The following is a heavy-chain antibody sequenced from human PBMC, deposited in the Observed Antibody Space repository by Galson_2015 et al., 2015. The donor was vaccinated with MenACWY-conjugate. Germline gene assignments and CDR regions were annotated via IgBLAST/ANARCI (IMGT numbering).Heavy chain of an antibody. V-gene: IGHV3-23*01. CDR2: ISGSGGST. CDR3: AKDAMSVTYYSESCGYYTVPSDY. J-gene: IGHJ4*02. CDR1: GFSFSSYA. Sequence: SLRLSCAASGFSFSSYAMSWVRQAPGKGLEWVSAISGSGGSTYYADSVKGRFIISRDNSKNTLYLQMNSLRAEDTAVYYCAKDAMSVTYYSESCGYYTVPSDYWGQPTLVPVSS. D-gene: IGHD3-22*01.